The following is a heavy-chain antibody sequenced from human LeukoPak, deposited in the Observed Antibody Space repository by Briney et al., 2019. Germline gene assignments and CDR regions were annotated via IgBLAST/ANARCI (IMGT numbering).Heavy chain of an antibody. V-gene: IGHV1-69*02. D-gene: IGHD3-22*01. CDR1: GDTLITHF. Sequence: ASVKVSCKAPGDTLITHFISWVRQAPGQGLEWVGRIVPVIGVATYAQSLQGRVITADRSTNTAYMELSSLRFEDSAVYFCARHSSRGHYYDFDFWGQGSLVTVSS. CDR2: IVPVIGVA. J-gene: IGHJ4*02. CDR3: ARHSSRGHYYDFDF.